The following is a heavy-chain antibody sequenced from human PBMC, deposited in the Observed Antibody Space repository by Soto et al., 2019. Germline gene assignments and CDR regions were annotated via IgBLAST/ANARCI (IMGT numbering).Heavy chain of an antibody. Sequence: QVQLVQSGAEVKKPGSSVKVSCKASGGTFSSYAISWVRQAPGQALEWRGGSIPISGTANYAPKFQGRVTITADESTSTAYMERRSLRSEDTAVYYFARSQGSSTSLDIYYYYYYGMDVWGQGTTVTVSS. CDR1: GGTFSSYA. CDR3: ARSQGSSTSLDIYYYYYYGMDV. CDR2: SIPISGTA. D-gene: IGHD2-2*01. V-gene: IGHV1-69*01. J-gene: IGHJ6*02.